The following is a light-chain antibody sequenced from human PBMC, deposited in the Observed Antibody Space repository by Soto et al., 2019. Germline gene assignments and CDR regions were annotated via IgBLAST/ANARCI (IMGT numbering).Light chain of an antibody. CDR3: QQYNTYSRT. CDR2: RAS. V-gene: IGKV1-5*03. Sequence: DIQMTQSPSTLSASVGDRITITCRASQSVSTSLAWYQQKPGKAPKLLIYRASNLQSGVPSRFGGAGSGTEFTLTISSLQPDDFATYYCQQYNTYSRTFGQRTKVDI. CDR1: QSVSTS. J-gene: IGKJ1*01.